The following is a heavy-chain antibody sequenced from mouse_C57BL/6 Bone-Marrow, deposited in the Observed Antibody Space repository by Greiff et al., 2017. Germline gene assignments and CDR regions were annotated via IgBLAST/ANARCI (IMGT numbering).Heavy chain of an antibody. CDR3: TITTVVSHFDY. CDR1: GFTFSNYW. D-gene: IGHD1-1*01. CDR2: IRLKSDNYAT. J-gene: IGHJ2*01. Sequence: EVQLQESGGGLVQPGGSMKLSCVASGFTFSNYWMNWVRQSPEKGLEWVAQIRLKSDNYATHYAESVKGRFTISRDDSKSSVYLQMNNLRAEDTGIYYCTITTVVSHFDYWGQGTTLTVSS. V-gene: IGHV6-3*01.